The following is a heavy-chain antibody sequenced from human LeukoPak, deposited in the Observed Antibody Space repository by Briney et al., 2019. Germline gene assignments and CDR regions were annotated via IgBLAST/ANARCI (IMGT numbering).Heavy chain of an antibody. CDR3: AALGGSYYQAYYFDY. CDR1: GYTFTSYY. J-gene: IGHJ4*02. D-gene: IGHD1-26*01. V-gene: IGHV1-46*01. Sequence: ASVKVSCKASGYTFTSYYMHWVRQAPGQGLGWMGIINPSGGSTSYAQKFQGRVTMTRDTSTSTVYMELSSLRSEDTAVYYCAALGGSYYQAYYFDYWGQGTLVTVSS. CDR2: INPSGGST.